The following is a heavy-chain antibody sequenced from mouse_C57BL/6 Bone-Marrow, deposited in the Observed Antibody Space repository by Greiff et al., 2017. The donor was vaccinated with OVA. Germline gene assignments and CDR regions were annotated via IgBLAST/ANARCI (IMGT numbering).Heavy chain of an antibody. CDR2: ISDGGSYT. CDR1: GFTFSSYA. J-gene: IGHJ3*01. Sequence: EVMLVESGGGLVKPGGSLKLSCAASGFTFSSYAMSWVRQTPEKRLEWVATISDGGSYTYYPDNVKGRFTISRDNAKNNLYLQMSHLKSEDTAMYYCARDRVYYDYEGFADWGQGTLVTVSA. D-gene: IGHD2-4*01. V-gene: IGHV5-4*01. CDR3: ARDRVYYDYEGFAD.